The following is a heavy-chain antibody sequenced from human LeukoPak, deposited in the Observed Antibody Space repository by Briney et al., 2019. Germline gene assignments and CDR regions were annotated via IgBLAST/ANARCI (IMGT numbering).Heavy chain of an antibody. D-gene: IGHD6-19*01. CDR3: AQVCAMGSCWYSHDFDI. Sequence: GGSLRLSCAASGFTFDEDAMHGFRQAPGKGLEWVSGISWNSGSIGYADSVKGRFTISRDNAKNSLYLQMNSLRAEDTALYYCAQVCAMGSCWYSHDFDIWGQGTMVTVSS. J-gene: IGHJ3*02. CDR1: GFTFDEDA. CDR2: ISWNSGSI. V-gene: IGHV3-9*01.